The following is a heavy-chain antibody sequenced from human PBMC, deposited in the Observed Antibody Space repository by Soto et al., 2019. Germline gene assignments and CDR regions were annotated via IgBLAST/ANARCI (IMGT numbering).Heavy chain of an antibody. D-gene: IGHD5-18*01. CDR3: ANQYSYGLFDY. V-gene: IGHV4-38-2*01. J-gene: IGHJ4*02. CDR1: GYSISSGYY. Sequence: NPSETLSLTCAVSGYSISSGYYWGWIRQPPGKGLEWIGSIYHSGSTYYNPSLKSRVTISVDTSKNQFSLKLSSVTAADTAVYYCANQYSYGLFDYWGQGTLVTVSS. CDR2: IYHSGST.